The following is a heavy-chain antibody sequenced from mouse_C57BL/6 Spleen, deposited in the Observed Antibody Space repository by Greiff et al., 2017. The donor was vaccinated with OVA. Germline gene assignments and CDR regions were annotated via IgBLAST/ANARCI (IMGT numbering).Heavy chain of an antibody. CDR3: TTGSYYLDY. Sequence: VQLKQSGAELVRPGASVKLSCTASGFNIKDDYMHWVKQRPEQGLEWIGWIDPENGDTEYASKFQGKATITADTSSNTAYLQLSSLTSEDTAVYYCTTGSYYLDYWGQGTTLTVSS. CDR1: GFNIKDDY. J-gene: IGHJ2*01. V-gene: IGHV14-4*01. CDR2: IDPENGDT.